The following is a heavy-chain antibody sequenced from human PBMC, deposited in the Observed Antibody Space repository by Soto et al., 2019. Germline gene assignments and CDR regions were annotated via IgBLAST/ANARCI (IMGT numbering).Heavy chain of an antibody. Sequence: GESLKISCSTSGYRFTSYWIAWVRQMPGKGLEWIGIIFPSDPDTRYSPSFQGQVTISPARSTSTVFLQWASLKASDTAVYFCSRKDKSGYFNWFDPWGQGTLVTVSS. D-gene: IGHD3-22*01. V-gene: IGHV5-51*01. CDR1: GYRFTSYW. CDR3: SRKDKSGYFNWFDP. CDR2: IFPSDPDT. J-gene: IGHJ5*02.